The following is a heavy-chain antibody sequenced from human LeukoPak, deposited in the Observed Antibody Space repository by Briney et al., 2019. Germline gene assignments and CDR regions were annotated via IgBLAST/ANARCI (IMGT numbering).Heavy chain of an antibody. D-gene: IGHD6-19*01. CDR3: AKRWWQWYYFDY. CDR1: GFTFDDYA. Sequence: GGSLRLSCAASGFTFDDYAMHWVRQAPGKGLEWVSGISWNSGSTYYADSVKGRFTISRDNSKNTLYLQMSSLRVEDTAVYFCAKRWWQWYYFDYWGQGTLVTVSS. CDR2: ISWNSGST. J-gene: IGHJ4*02. V-gene: IGHV3-23*01.